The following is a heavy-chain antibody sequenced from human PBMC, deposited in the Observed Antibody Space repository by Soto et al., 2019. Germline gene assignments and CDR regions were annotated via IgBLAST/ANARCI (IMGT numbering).Heavy chain of an antibody. Sequence: EVQLVESGGGLVQPGRSLRLSCAASGFIFDEYAMHWVRQAPGKGLEWVSSISWNSGNIGYAESVKGRFTISRDNAKNSLYLQMNSVRGEDTALYYCAKGASTTVFAFNDYWGQGTLVTVSS. CDR1: GFIFDEYA. CDR3: AKGASTTVFAFNDY. D-gene: IGHD4-17*01. V-gene: IGHV3-9*01. J-gene: IGHJ4*02. CDR2: ISWNSGNI.